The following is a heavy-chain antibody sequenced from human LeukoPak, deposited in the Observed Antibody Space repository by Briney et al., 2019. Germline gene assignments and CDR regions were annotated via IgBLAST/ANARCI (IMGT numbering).Heavy chain of an antibody. CDR1: GYTVTGYY. CDR2: SNPNSGGT. D-gene: IGHD2-2*02. CDR3: ARGYCSSTSCYTSNWFAP. J-gene: IGHJ5*02. Sequence: ASVRVSCKASGYTVTGYYMHWVRQAPGQGLEWMGWSNPNSGGTNYAQKFQGRVTITRDTSISTAYMELSRLRSDDTAVYYCARGYCSSTSCYTSNWFAPWGQGTLVTVSS. V-gene: IGHV1-2*02.